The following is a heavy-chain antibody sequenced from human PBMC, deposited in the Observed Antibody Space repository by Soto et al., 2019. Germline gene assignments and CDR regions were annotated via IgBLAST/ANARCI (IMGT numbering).Heavy chain of an antibody. V-gene: IGHV4-39*01. D-gene: IGHD3-10*01. CDR3: ARGFRKPLMVRGLRPHYYFAMDV. Sequence: SETLSLTCTVSGGSVSSNSYSWGWIRQSPGKGLEWIGTIYSTENTYYHPSLLSRVTISVDTSMNEFSLRLSSVTAADTAVYYCARGFRKPLMVRGLRPHYYFAMDVWGQGTSVT. J-gene: IGHJ6*02. CDR1: GGSVSSNSYS. CDR2: IYSTENT.